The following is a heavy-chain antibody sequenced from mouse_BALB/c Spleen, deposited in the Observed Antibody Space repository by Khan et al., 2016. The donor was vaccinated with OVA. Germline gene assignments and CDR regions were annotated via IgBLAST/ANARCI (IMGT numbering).Heavy chain of an antibody. CDR3: TREGISEFTY. CDR1: GYTFADSG. J-gene: IGHJ3*01. V-gene: IGHV1S137*01. CDR2: ISTYYGNI. Sequence: QVRLQQSGPEPVRPGASVKISCKGSGYTFADSGMHWVRQSHAKSLEWIGVISTYYGNIKYNQKFEGRATMTVDKSSSTAYMELARLTSEDSAVYFCTREGISEFTYWGQGTLVTVSA.